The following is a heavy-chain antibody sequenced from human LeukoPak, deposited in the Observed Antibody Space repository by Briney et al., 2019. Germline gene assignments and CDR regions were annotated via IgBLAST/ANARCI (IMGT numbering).Heavy chain of an antibody. CDR2: ISYDGSNK. CDR1: GFTFSSYG. Sequence: GGSLRLSCAASGFTFSSYGMHWVRQAPGKGLGWVAFISYDGSNKYYADSVKGRFTISRDNSKNTLYLQMNSLRAEDTAVYYCAKVSSDWYYFDYWGQGTLVTVSS. J-gene: IGHJ4*02. CDR3: AKVSSDWYYFDY. V-gene: IGHV3-30*18. D-gene: IGHD6-19*01.